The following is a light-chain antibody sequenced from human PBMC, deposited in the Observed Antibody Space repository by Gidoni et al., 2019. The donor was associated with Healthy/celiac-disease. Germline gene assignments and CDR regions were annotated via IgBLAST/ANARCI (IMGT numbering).Light chain of an antibody. Sequence: DIQMTQSTSSLSASVGDRVTITCRASQSISSYLNWYQQKPGKAPKLLIYAASSLQSGVPSRFSGSGSGTDFTLTISSLQPEDFATYYCQQSYSTPPELTFGGGTKVEIK. V-gene: IGKV1-39*01. CDR1: QSISSY. J-gene: IGKJ4*01. CDR3: QQSYSTPPELT. CDR2: AAS.